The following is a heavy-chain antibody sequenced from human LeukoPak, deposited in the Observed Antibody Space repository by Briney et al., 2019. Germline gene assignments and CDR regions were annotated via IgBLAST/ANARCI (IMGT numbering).Heavy chain of an antibody. V-gene: IGHV3-9*01. J-gene: IGHJ4*02. CDR2: ISWNSGSI. Sequence: GGSLRASCAGSGFIFNNYAMHWVRQPPGKGLEWVSGISWNSGSIDYADSVKGRFTISRDNSKNTLYLQMNSLRAEDTAVYYCARDGYSSGWYYFDYWGQGTLVTVSS. CDR1: GFIFNNYA. CDR3: ARDGYSSGWYYFDY. D-gene: IGHD6-19*01.